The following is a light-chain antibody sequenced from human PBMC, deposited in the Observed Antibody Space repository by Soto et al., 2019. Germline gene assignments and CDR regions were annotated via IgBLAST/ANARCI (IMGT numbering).Light chain of an antibody. J-gene: IGKJ3*01. Sequence: DIQMTQSPSTLSASVGDTVTVTCRASQSISNWLAWYQQRPGQAPKLLIYDASSLESGVPSRFSGSGSGTEFTLTISSLQPDDFATYYCQQYNSYPFTFGPGTKVDIK. CDR2: DAS. CDR1: QSISNW. V-gene: IGKV1-5*01. CDR3: QQYNSYPFT.